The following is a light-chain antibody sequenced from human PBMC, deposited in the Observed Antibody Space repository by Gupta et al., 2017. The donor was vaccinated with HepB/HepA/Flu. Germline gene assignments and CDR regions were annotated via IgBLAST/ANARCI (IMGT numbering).Light chain of an antibody. CDR1: QGMNNY. J-gene: IGKJ4*01. V-gene: IGKV1-9*01. CDR3: LQLNSFPLT. Sequence: DIQLTQSPSFLSASVGDRVTITCRASQGMNNYLVWYQQKPGKAPKLLIYAASTLQSGGPSRFSGSGSGTEFTLTISSLQPEDFATYYCLQLNSFPLTFGGGTKVEIK. CDR2: AAS.